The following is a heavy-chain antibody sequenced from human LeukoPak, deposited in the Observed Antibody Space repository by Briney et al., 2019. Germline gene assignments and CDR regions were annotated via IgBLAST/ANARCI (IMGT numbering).Heavy chain of an antibody. CDR1: GFTFSSYA. CDR2: ISGSGGST. CDR3: ARHGYYDSSGPGDY. Sequence: PGGSLRLSCAASGFTFSSYAMSWVRQAPGKGLEWVSAISGSGGSTYYADSVKGRFTISRDNSKNTLYLQMNSLRAEDTAVYYCARHGYYDSSGPGDYWGQGTLVTVSS. D-gene: IGHD3-22*01. J-gene: IGHJ4*02. V-gene: IGHV3-23*01.